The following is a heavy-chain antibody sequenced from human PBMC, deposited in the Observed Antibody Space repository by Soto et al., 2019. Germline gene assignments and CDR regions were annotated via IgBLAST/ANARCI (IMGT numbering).Heavy chain of an antibody. V-gene: IGHV4-59*01. CDR2: IYHSGST. CDR3: ARDRGYYYGMDV. CDR1: GGSITSDY. J-gene: IGHJ6*02. Sequence: PSETLSLTCTVSGGSITSDYWTWIRQSPGKGLEYVGYIYHSGSTNYNPPLKSRVTISIDTSKNHFSLKLSSVTAADTAVYYCARDRGYYYGMDVWGQGTTVTVS.